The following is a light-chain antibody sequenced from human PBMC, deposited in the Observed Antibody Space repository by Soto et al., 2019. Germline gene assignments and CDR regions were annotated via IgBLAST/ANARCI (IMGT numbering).Light chain of an antibody. CDR3: QTWGTGEV. CDR2: LNSDGSH. J-gene: IGLJ2*01. CDR1: SGHSSYA. Sequence: QLVLTQSPSASASLGASVKLTCTLSSGHSSYAIAWHQQQPEKGPRYLMKLNSDGSHSKGDGIPDRFSGSSSGAARYLTISNLQSEDEADYYCQTWGTGEVFGGGTKVTVL. V-gene: IGLV4-69*01.